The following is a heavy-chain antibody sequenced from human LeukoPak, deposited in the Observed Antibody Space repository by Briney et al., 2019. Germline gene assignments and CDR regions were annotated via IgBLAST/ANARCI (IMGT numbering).Heavy chain of an antibody. CDR2: INSDGSGT. J-gene: IGHJ4*02. D-gene: IGHD6-13*01. V-gene: IGHV3-74*01. Sequence: GGSLRLSCAASGFTFTAYWMHWVRQAPGKGLVWVSRINSDGSGTRYADSVKGRFTISRDNAKNTLHLQMNRLRAEDTAVYYCARAGPSSSWHQFDYWGQGTLVTVSS. CDR1: GFTFTAYW. CDR3: ARAGPSSSWHQFDY.